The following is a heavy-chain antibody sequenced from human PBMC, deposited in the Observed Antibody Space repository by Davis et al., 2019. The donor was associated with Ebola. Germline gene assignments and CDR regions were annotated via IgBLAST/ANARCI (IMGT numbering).Heavy chain of an antibody. CDR1: GGTFSSYA. CDR3: ANDYSHNSGFFHD. V-gene: IGHV1-69*04. Sequence: SVKVSCKASGGTFSSYAISWVRQAPGQGLEWMGRIVPFLVIPNYAQKFQGRVTITADMSSSTAYMELSSLTSEDTAVYYCANDYSHNSGFFHDWGQGTLVTVSS. CDR2: IVPFLVIP. D-gene: IGHD4-11*01. J-gene: IGHJ1*01.